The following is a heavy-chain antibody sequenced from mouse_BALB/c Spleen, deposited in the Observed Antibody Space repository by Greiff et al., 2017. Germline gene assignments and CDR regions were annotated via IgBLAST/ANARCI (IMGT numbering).Heavy chain of an antibody. J-gene: IGHJ2*01. D-gene: IGHD3-1*01. CDR1: GYNFTSYW. CDR2: IYPGSGST. V-gene: IGHV1-55*01. Sequence: VQLQQPGAELVKPGTSVKLSCKASGYNFTSYWINWVKLRPGQGLEWIGDIYPGSGSTNYNEKFKSKATLTVDTSSSTAYMQLSSLASEDSALYYCARGGLPDYFDYWGQGTTLTVSS. CDR3: ARGGLPDYFDY.